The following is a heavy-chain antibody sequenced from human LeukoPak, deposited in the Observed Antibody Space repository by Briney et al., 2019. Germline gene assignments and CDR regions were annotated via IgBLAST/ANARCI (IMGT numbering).Heavy chain of an antibody. CDR1: GLTVSSSY. CDR3: ARNILFAVAL. J-gene: IGHJ3*01. CDR2: IYNDGST. Sequence: GGSQRLSCAASGLTVSSSYMSWARQAPGKGLEWVSIIYNDGSTYYANSMKGRFTISRDNSKNTLYLQVNSLRAEDTAMYYCARNILFAVALCGQGRTLTVSS. V-gene: IGHV3-53*01.